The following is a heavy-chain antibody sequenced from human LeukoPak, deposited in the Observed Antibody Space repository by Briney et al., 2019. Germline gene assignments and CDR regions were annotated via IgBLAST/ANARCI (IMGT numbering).Heavy chain of an antibody. J-gene: IGHJ6*02. CDR1: GGSISGYY. V-gene: IGHV4-59*01. Sequence: PSETLSLTCTVSGGSISGYYWSWIRQPPGKGLEWIGYIYYSGSTNYNPSLKSRVTISVDTSKNQFSLKLSSVTAADTAVYYCARLRDYYYGMDVWGQGTTVTVSS. CDR2: IYYSGST. CDR3: ARLRDYYYGMDV.